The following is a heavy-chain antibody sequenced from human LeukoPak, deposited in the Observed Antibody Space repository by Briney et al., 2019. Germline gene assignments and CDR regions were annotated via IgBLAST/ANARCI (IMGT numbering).Heavy chain of an antibody. V-gene: IGHV4-61*02. J-gene: IGHJ2*01. D-gene: IGHD3-3*01. CDR3: ARAPYYDFWSGYPTSHWYFDL. CDR1: GGSISSGSYY. CDR2: IYTSGST. Sequence: SETLSLTCTVSGGSISSGSYYWSWIRQPAGKGLEWIGRIYTSGSTNYNPSLKSRVTISVDTSKNQFSLKLSSVTAADTAVYYCARAPYYDFWSGYPTSHWYFDLWGRGTPVTVSS.